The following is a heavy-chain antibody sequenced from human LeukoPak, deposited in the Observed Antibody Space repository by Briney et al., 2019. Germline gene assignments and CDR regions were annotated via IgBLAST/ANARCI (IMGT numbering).Heavy chain of an antibody. D-gene: IGHD4-11*01. CDR2: IIPIFGTA. V-gene: IGHV1-69*05. Sequence: SVKVSCKASGGTFSSYAISWVRQAPGQGLEWMGGIIPIFGTANYAQKFQGRVTITTDESTSTAYMELSSLRSEDTAVYYCARSPSTVRNRYYYYMDVWGKGTTVTVSS. CDR3: ARSPSTVRNRYYYYMDV. J-gene: IGHJ6*03. CDR1: GGTFSSYA.